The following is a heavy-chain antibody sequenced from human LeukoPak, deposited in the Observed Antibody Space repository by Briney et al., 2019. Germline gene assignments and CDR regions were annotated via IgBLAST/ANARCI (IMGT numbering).Heavy chain of an antibody. J-gene: IGHJ4*02. Sequence: PGGSLRLSCAASGFTFSTYTMNWVRQAPGKGLEWVSSITGSSSFIYYADSVKGRFTISRDNAKNSLYLQMNSLRVEDTAVYYCARVSGTWTFDYWGQGTLVTVSS. V-gene: IGHV3-21*01. CDR1: GFTFSTYT. CDR2: ITGSSSFI. D-gene: IGHD3/OR15-3a*01. CDR3: ARVSGTWTFDY.